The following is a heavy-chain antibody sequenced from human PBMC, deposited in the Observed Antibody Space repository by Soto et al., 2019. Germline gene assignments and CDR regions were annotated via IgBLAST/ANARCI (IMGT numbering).Heavy chain of an antibody. CDR2: IIPVFGTA. CDR3: ARGYSYGRSYYYYYGMDV. V-gene: IGHV1-69*12. Sequence: QVQLVQSGAEVREPGSSVKVSCKASGDTFSTDVISWVRQAPGQGLEWMGGIIPVFGTANYAQKFQGRVTITADEPTNTAYMDLSILSSEDTAVFYCARGYSYGRSYYYYYGMDVWGQGTTVTVSS. J-gene: IGHJ6*02. D-gene: IGHD5-18*01. CDR1: GDTFSTDV.